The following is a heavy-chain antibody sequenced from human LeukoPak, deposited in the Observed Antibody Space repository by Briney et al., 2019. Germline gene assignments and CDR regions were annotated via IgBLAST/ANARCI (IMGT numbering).Heavy chain of an antibody. CDR1: GFTVSSNH. Sequence: PGGSLRLSCAASGFTVSSNHMSWVRQAPGKGPEWVSVIYSGGSTYYADSVKGRFTISRDNSKNTLYLQMNSLRAEDTAVYYCARDRGSIAALYYMDVWGKGTTVTVSS. D-gene: IGHD6-6*01. J-gene: IGHJ6*03. CDR2: IYSGGST. CDR3: ARDRGSIAALYYMDV. V-gene: IGHV3-53*01.